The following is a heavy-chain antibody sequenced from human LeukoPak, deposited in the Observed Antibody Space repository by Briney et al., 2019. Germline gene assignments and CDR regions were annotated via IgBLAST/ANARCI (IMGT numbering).Heavy chain of an antibody. J-gene: IGHJ4*02. CDR2: IYYSGST. CDR1: GGTISSFY. V-gene: IGHV4-59*01. Sequence: SETLSLICTVSGGTISSFYWSWIRQPPGKGLEWIGYIYYSGSTNYNPSLKSRVTISLDTSKNQFSLRLSSMTAADTAVYYCARGMGSPDYWGQGTLVTVSS. D-gene: IGHD1-26*01. CDR3: ARGMGSPDY.